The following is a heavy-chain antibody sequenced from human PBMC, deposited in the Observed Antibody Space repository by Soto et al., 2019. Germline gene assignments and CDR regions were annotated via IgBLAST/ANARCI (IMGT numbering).Heavy chain of an antibody. D-gene: IGHD1-26*01. V-gene: IGHV3-15*01. CDR1: GFTFSNAW. J-gene: IGHJ4*02. CDR3: TQHTRWELPLDY. Sequence: PGGSLRLSCAASGFTFSNAWMSWVRQAPGKGLEWVGRIKSKTDGGTTDYAAPVKGRFAISRDDSKNTLYLQMNSLKTEDTAVYYCTQHTRWELPLDYWGQGTLVTVYS. CDR2: IKSKTDGGTT.